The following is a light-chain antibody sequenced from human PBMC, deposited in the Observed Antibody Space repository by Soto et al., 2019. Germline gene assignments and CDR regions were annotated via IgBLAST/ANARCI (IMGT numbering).Light chain of an antibody. CDR2: AAS. V-gene: IGKV1-16*01. Sequence: IQMTQSPSSLSASVGGRVTITCRASQDIASRLAWFQQKPGEAPKSLVSAASNLQSGVPSRFSASGSGTHFTLTISSLQPEDFATYYCQQYDIYPWTFGQGTKVDIK. CDR1: QDIASR. CDR3: QQYDIYPWT. J-gene: IGKJ1*01.